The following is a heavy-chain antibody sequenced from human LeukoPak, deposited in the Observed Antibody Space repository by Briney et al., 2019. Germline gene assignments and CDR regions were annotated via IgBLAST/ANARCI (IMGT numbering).Heavy chain of an antibody. Sequence: PGGSLRLSCAASGFTVSSNFMSWVRQAPGKGLEWVSVIYSGGTTYYADSVKGRFTISRDNSKNTLSLQMNNLRAEDTAVYYCASDEYGNNYMDVWGKGTTVTVSS. CDR1: GFTVSSNF. CDR2: IYSGGTT. J-gene: IGHJ6*03. CDR3: ASDEYGNNYMDV. D-gene: IGHD1/OR15-1a*01. V-gene: IGHV3-53*01.